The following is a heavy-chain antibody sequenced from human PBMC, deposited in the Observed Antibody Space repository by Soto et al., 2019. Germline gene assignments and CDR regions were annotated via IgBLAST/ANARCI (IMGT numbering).Heavy chain of an antibody. CDR2: IYPGDSDT. V-gene: IGHV5-51*01. J-gene: IGHJ6*02. D-gene: IGHD4-17*01. CDR3: ARVTTVVTPVDYYYYGMDV. CDR1: GYSFTSYW. Sequence: PGESLKISCKGSGYSFTSYWIGWVRQMPGKGLEWMGIIYPGDSDTRYSPSFQGQVTISADKSISTAYLQWSSLKASDTAMYYCARVTTVVTPVDYYYYGMDVRGQGTTVTVSS.